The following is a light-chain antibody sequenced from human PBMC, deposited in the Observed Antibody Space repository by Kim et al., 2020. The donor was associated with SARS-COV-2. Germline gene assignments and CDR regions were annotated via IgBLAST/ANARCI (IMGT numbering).Light chain of an antibody. CDR2: KAS. CDR3: QQYNSSPWT. Sequence: DIQMTQSPSTLSASVGDRVTITCRASQSISSWLAWYQQKPGKAPKLLIYKASSLESGVPSRFSGSGSGTEFILTISSLQPDDFATYYCQQYNSSPWTFGQGTKVDIK. CDR1: QSISSW. J-gene: IGKJ1*01. V-gene: IGKV1-5*03.